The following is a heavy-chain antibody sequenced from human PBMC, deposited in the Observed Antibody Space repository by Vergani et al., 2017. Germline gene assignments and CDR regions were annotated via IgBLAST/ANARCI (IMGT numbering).Heavy chain of an antibody. V-gene: IGHV4-61*08. CDR3: ARVRSSHDRVYYYYYYGMDV. D-gene: IGHD6-13*01. Sequence: QVQLQESGPGLVKPSQTLSLTCTVSGGSISSGDYYWSWIRQPPGKGLEWIGYIYYSGSTNYNPSLKSRVTISVDTSKNQFSLKLSSVTAADTAVYYCARVRSSHDRVYYYYYYGMDVWGQGTTVTVSS. CDR2: IYYSGST. CDR1: GGSISSGDYY. J-gene: IGHJ6*02.